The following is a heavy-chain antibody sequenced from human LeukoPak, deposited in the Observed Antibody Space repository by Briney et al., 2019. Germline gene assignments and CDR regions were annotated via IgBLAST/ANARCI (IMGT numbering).Heavy chain of an antibody. CDR1: GGSFSGYY. Sequence: PSETLSLTCAVYGGSFSGYYWGWIRQPPGKGLEWIGNIFYSGSTYYSPSLKSRVTISLDTSRNQFSLKLTSVTAADTAVYYCAKSNGYGLVDIWGQGTMVTVSS. CDR2: IFYSGST. V-gene: IGHV4-34*12. D-gene: IGHD3-10*01. J-gene: IGHJ3*02. CDR3: AKSNGYGLVDI.